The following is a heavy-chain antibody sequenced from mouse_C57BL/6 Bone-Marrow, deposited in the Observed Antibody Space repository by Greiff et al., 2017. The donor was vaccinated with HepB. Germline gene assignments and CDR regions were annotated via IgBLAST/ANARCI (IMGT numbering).Heavy chain of an antibody. Sequence: EVKVVESGGGLVQPGGSLKLSCAASGFTFSDYYMYWVRQTPEKRLEWVAYISNGGGSTYYPDTVKGRFTISRDNAKNTLYLQMSRLKSEDTAMYYCARQRSNYSWFAYWGQGTLVTVSA. D-gene: IGHD2-5*01. CDR2: ISNGGGST. CDR3: ARQRSNYSWFAY. CDR1: GFTFSDYY. V-gene: IGHV5-12*01. J-gene: IGHJ3*01.